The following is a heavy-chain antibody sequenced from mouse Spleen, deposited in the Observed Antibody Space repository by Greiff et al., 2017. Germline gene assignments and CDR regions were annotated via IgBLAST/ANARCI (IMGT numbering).Heavy chain of an antibody. CDR3: ARGGLGLVFDY. CDR2: IYPGDGDT. CDR1: GYAFSSYW. V-gene: IGHV1-80*01. Sequence: VQLVESGAELVRPGSSVKISCKASGYAFSSYWMNWVKQRPGQGLEWIGQIYPGDGDTNYNGKFKGKATLTADKSSSTAYMQLSSLTSEDSAVYFCARGGLGLVFDYWGQGTTLTVSS. J-gene: IGHJ2*01. D-gene: IGHD4-1*01.